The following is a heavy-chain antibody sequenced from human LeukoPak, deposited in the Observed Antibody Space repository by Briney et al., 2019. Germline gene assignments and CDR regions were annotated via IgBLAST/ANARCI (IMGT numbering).Heavy chain of an antibody. D-gene: IGHD3-10*01. CDR1: DGAIAGYS. V-gene: IGHV4-59*01. CDR2: IYYSGDT. J-gene: IGHJ5*02. Sequence: SETLSLTCTDSDGAIAGYSWSWIRQPPGKGLEWIGYIYYSGDTNYNPSLQSRVTVSVDTSKNQFSLKLTSVTAADTAVYYCVGGPYGSGISNWFDPWGQGTLVIVSS. CDR3: VGGPYGSGISNWFDP.